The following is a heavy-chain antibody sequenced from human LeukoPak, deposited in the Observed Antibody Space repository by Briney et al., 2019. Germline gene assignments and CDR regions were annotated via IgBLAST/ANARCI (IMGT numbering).Heavy chain of an antibody. CDR2: ISGSGSGGST. CDR1: GFTFSSSA. V-gene: IGHV3-23*01. CDR3: ARDHLWAVAGRINDY. Sequence: GGSLRLSCAASGFTFSSSAMSWVRQAPGKGLEWVSSISGSGSGGSTYYADSVKGRFTISRDNAKNSLYLQMNSLRAEDTAVYYCARDHLWAVAGRINDYWGQGTLVTVSS. D-gene: IGHD6-19*01. J-gene: IGHJ4*02.